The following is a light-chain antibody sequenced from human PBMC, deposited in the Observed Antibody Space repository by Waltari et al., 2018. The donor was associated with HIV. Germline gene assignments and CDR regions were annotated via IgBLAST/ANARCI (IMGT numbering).Light chain of an antibody. CDR1: SSAMGNYNL. V-gene: IGLV2-23*01. Sequence: QSALTQTASVSGSPGQSLPISCTDTSSAMGNYNLADWYQQHPGKAPKLIIYEGIKRPSGVSNRISGSKSANTASLTISGLQAEDEADYYCCSYGGSSNWLFGGGTKLTVL. J-gene: IGLJ2*01. CDR2: EGI. CDR3: CSYGGSSNWL.